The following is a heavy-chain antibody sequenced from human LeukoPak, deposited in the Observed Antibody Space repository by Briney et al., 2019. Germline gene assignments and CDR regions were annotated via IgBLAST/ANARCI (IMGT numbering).Heavy chain of an antibody. Sequence: GGSLRLSCVTSGFTFSSYWMSWVRQALGKGLEWVALIKQDGSEKYYVDSMKGRFTMSRDNAESSLYLQMNSLRVEDTAMYYCARYGQLGDWGRGTLVTVSS. CDR2: IKQDGSEK. V-gene: IGHV3-7*03. CDR1: GFTFSSYW. D-gene: IGHD6-6*01. J-gene: IGHJ4*02. CDR3: ARYGQLGD.